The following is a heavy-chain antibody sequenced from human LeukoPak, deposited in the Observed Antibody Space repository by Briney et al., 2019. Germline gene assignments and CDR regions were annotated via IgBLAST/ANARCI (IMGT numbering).Heavy chain of an antibody. CDR2: ISYDGSNK. CDR1: GFTFSSFA. D-gene: IGHD6-13*01. Sequence: GGSLRLSCAASGFTFSSFAMHWVRQAPGKGLEWVAVISYDGSNKYFTDSVKGRFTISRDNSKNTLYLQMNSLRAEDTAVYYCARDQMIAAAGLDYWGQGTLVTVSS. CDR3: ARDQMIAAAGLDY. V-gene: IGHV3-30-3*01. J-gene: IGHJ4*02.